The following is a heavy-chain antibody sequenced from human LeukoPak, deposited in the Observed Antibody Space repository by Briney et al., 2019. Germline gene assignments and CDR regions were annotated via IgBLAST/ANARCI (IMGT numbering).Heavy chain of an antibody. CDR3: ARGGYDFWSGYNMDV. Sequence: ASVKVSCKASGYTFTGYYMHWVRQAPGQGLEWMGWMNPNSGNTGYAQKFQGRVTITRNTSISTAYMELSSLRSEDTAVYYCARGGYDFWSGYNMDVWGKGTTVTVSS. CDR1: GYTFTGYY. V-gene: IGHV1-8*03. D-gene: IGHD3-3*01. CDR2: MNPNSGNT. J-gene: IGHJ6*03.